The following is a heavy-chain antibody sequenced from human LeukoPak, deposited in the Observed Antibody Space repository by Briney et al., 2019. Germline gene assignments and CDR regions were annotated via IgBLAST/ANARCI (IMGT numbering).Heavy chain of an antibody. Sequence: ASVKVSCKASGYTFTGYYMHWVRQAPGQGLEWMGWINPNSGGTNYAQKFQGRVTMTGDTSISTAYMELSRLRSDDTAVYYCARVLRYDFWSAYYFDYWGQGTLVTVSS. J-gene: IGHJ4*02. CDR3: ARVLRYDFWSAYYFDY. CDR1: GYTFTGYY. V-gene: IGHV1-2*02. CDR2: INPNSGGT. D-gene: IGHD3-3*01.